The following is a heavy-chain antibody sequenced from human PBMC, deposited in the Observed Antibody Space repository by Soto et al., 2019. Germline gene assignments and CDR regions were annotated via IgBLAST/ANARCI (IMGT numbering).Heavy chain of an antibody. CDR1: GGSIDSGDYY. Sequence: SETLSLTCTVSGGSIDSGDYYWSWIRQPPGKGLEWIGYVYYSGTTNYNPFLKSRVTLSLDKSKNQFSLKMNSVTAADTAVYYCARTRLLYYGMDVWGQGTTVTVSS. CDR3: ARTRLLYYGMDV. CDR2: VYYSGTT. J-gene: IGHJ6*02. V-gene: IGHV4-61*08.